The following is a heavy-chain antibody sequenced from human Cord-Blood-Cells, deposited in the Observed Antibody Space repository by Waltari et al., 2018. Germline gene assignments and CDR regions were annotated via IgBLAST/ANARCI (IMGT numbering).Heavy chain of an antibody. CDR2: MSPNSGNT. CDR3: ARGFSLGYGMDV. CDR1: GYTFTSYD. Sequence: QVQLVQSGAEVKTPGASVKVSCKAYGYTFTSYDINWVRQATGQGLEWMGWMSPNSGNTGYAQKFQGRVTMTRNTSISTAYMELSSLRSEDTAVYYCARGFSLGYGMDVWGQGTTVTVSS. J-gene: IGHJ6*02. V-gene: IGHV1-8*01.